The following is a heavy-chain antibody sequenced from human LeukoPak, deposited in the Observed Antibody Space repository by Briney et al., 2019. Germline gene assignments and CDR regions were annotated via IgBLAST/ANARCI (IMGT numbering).Heavy chain of an antibody. J-gene: IGHJ3*02. CDR2: ISGSGGST. Sequence: GGSLRLSCAASGFTFSSYGMSWVRQAPGKGLEWVSAISGSGGSTYYADSVKGRFTISRDNSKNSLYLQMNSLRAEDTAVYYCARPAARPPPSDAFDIWGQGTMVTVSS. CDR1: GFTFSSYG. CDR3: ARPAARPPPSDAFDI. D-gene: IGHD6-6*01. V-gene: IGHV3-23*01.